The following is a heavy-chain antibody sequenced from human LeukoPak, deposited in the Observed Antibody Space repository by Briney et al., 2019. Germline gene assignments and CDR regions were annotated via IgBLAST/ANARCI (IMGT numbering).Heavy chain of an antibody. J-gene: IGHJ4*02. CDR3: AKGASPGIAVASFDY. D-gene: IGHD6-19*01. V-gene: IGHV3-30*18. CDR1: GFTFSSYG. Sequence: GGSLRLSCAASGFTFSSYGMHWVRQAPGKGLEWVAVISYDGSNKYYADSVKGRFTISRDNSKNTLYLQMNSLRAEDTAVYYCAKGASPGIAVASFDYWGQGTLVTVSS. CDR2: ISYDGSNK.